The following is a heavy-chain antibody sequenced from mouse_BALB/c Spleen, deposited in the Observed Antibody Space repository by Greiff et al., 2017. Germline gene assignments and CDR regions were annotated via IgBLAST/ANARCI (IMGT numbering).Heavy chain of an antibody. CDR3: ARRYYGSCFDY. V-gene: IGHV3-2*02. Sequence: EVKLMESGPGLVKPSQSLSLTCTVTGYSITSDYAWTWIRQFPGNKLEWMGYISYSGSTSYNPSLKSRISITRDTSKNQFFLQLNSVTTEDTATYYCARRYYGSCFDYWGQGTTLTVSS. CDR1: GYSITSDYA. D-gene: IGHD1-1*01. J-gene: IGHJ2*01. CDR2: ISYSGST.